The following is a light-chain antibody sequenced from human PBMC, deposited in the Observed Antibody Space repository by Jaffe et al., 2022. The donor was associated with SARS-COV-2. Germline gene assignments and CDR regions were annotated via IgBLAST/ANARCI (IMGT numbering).Light chain of an antibody. CDR1: SLRRYS. CDR3: NSRDDIGSYV. CDR2: VKN. J-gene: IGLJ1*01. V-gene: IGLV3-19*01. Sequence: SSELTQDPAVSVALGQTVRITCQGDSLRRYSVSWYQQKPGQAPILVIYVKNNRPSGIPDRFSGSSSGNTAYLTITEAHAEDEADYYCNSRDDIGSYVFGTGTKVTVL.